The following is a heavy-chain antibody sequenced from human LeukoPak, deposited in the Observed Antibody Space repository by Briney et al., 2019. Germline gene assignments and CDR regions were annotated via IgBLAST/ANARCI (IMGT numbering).Heavy chain of an antibody. CDR1: GGSISSSSYY. V-gene: IGHV4-61*01. D-gene: IGHD2-21*02. CDR3: ARDPGDYYFDY. CDR2: IYYSGST. Sequence: SETLSLTCIVSGGSISSSSYYWGWIRQPPGKGLEWIGYIYYSGSTNYNPSLKSRVTISVDTSKNQFSLKLSSVTAADTAVYYCARDPGDYYFDYWGQGTLVTVSS. J-gene: IGHJ4*02.